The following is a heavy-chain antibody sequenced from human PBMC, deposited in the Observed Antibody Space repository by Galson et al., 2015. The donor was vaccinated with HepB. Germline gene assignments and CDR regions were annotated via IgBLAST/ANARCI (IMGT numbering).Heavy chain of an antibody. Sequence: SLRLSCAASGFTFSSYSMNWVRQAPGKGLEWVSSISSSSVYIYYAGSVKGRFTISRDNAKNSLYLQMNSLSAEDTAMYYCARGSAFRDFCSGHPFDYWGQGMLVTVSS. D-gene: IGHD3-3*01. CDR1: GFTFSSYS. CDR3: ARGSAFRDFCSGHPFDY. V-gene: IGHV3-21*01. J-gene: IGHJ4*02. CDR2: ISSSSVYI.